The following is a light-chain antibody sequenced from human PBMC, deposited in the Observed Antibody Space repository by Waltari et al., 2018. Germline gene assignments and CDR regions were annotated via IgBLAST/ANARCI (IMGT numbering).Light chain of an antibody. V-gene: IGLV2-11*01. CDR1: TRALGAYHY. Sequence: QPALTQPPSVSGSPGQSVTISCTGTTRALGAYHYVSWYQQHPGKAPTMMISDVSQRPSGVPDRFSGSKSANTASLTISGLQAEDEADYYCCSYAGEYIWVFGGGTKLTVL. CDR3: CSYAGEYIWV. J-gene: IGLJ2*01. CDR2: DVS.